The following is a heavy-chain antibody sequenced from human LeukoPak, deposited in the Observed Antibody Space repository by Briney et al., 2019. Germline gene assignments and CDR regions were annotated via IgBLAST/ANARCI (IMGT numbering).Heavy chain of an antibody. V-gene: IGHV4-4*07. D-gene: IGHD6-19*01. CDR1: GASISSYY. CDR2: MYNSDSP. J-gene: IGHJ4*02. CDR3: ARESAVAGITALDY. Sequence: SETLSLTCTVSGASISSYYWTWIRQPAGKRLEWIGRMYNSDSPNYNPSLKSRVTMSVDTSKNQVSLRLTSVTAADTAVYYCARESAVAGITALDYWGQGTLATVSS.